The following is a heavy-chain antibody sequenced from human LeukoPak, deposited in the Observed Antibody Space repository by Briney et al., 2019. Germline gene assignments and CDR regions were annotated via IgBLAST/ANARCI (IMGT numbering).Heavy chain of an antibody. CDR3: ARDSGSGSLSRPFDP. CDR1: GASLTSGGFY. Sequence: SETLSLTCSVSGASLTSGGFYWVWLRPPPGKALPWIATVYYTWSTHLNPSLKGRVTISIDTSKNQFSLSLRSLIAADTAVYYCARDSGSGSLSRPFDPWGQGTLVTVSS. V-gene: IGHV4-39*01. J-gene: IGHJ5*02. CDR2: VYYTWST. D-gene: IGHD3-10*01.